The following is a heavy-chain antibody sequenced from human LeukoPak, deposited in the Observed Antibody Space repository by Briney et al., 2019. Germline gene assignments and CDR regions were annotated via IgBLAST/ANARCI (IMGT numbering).Heavy chain of an antibody. CDR2: IYSSGTT. V-gene: IGHV4-4*07. J-gene: IGHJ4*02. CDR3: ARDPFRSSFDS. Sequence: PSETLSLTCTVSGGSISNYYWNWIRQPAGKGLEWIGRIYSSGTTHYNPSLKSRVTMSVDTSKNQFSLRLTSVTAADTAVYYCARDPFRSSFDSWGQGTLVSVSS. CDR1: GGSISNYY. D-gene: IGHD1-26*01.